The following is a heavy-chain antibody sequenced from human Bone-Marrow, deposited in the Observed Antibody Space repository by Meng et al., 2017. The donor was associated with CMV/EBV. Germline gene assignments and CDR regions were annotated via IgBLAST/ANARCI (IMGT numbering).Heavy chain of an antibody. V-gene: IGHV3-64*02. CDR2: ISSNGGST. CDR3: ARGGQWLVPEFDI. CDR1: GFTFSSYA. J-gene: IGHJ3*02. Sequence: GESLKISCAASGFTFSSYAMHWVRQAPGKGLEYVSAISSNGGSTYYADSVKGRFTISRDNSKNTLYLQMNSLRTEDTAVYYCARGGQWLVPEFDIWGQGTMVTVSS. D-gene: IGHD6-19*01.